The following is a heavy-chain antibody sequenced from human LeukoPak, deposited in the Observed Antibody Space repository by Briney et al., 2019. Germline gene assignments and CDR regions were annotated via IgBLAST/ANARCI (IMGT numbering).Heavy chain of an antibody. D-gene: IGHD3-22*01. CDR3: AKDIDSSGFNDAFDI. CDR2: ISGSGGST. J-gene: IGHJ3*02. Sequence: GGSLRLSCAASGFTVSSNYMSWVRQAPGKGLEWVSAISGSGGSTYYADSVKGRFTISRDNSKNTLYLQMNSLRAEDTAVYYCAKDIDSSGFNDAFDIWGQGTMVTVSS. CDR1: GFTVSSNY. V-gene: IGHV3-23*01.